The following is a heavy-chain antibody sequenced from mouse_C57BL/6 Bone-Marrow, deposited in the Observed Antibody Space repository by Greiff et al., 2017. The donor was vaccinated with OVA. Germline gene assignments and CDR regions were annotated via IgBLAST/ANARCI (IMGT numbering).Heavy chain of an antibody. CDR1: GFTFSSYG. V-gene: IGHV5-6*01. J-gene: IGHJ1*03. CDR3: ARQDGSSYGWYFDV. CDR2: ISSGGSYT. D-gene: IGHD1-1*01. Sequence: EVMLVESGGDLVKPGGSLKLSCAASGFTFSSYGMSWVRQTPDKRLAWVATISSGGSYTYYPDSVKGRFTISRDNAKNTLYLQMSSLKSEDTAMYYCARQDGSSYGWYFDVWGTGTTVTVSS.